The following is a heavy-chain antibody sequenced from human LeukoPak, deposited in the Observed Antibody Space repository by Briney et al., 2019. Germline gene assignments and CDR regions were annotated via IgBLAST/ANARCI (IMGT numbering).Heavy chain of an antibody. D-gene: IGHD2-2*01. Sequence: GSLRLSCAASGFTFSSYWMHWVRQAPGKGLVWVSRINSDGSSTSYAGSVKGRFTISRDNAKNTLYLQMNSLRAEDTAVYYCARDRSTTYNWFDPWGQGTLVTVSS. J-gene: IGHJ5*02. CDR3: ARDRSTTYNWFDP. CDR2: INSDGSST. CDR1: GFTFSSYW. V-gene: IGHV3-74*01.